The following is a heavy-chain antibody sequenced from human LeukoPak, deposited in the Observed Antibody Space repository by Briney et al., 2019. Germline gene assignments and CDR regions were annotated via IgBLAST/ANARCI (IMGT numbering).Heavy chain of an antibody. Sequence: GSLRLSSVVSGYALRSDWMVWVRQAPGKGLEWVATGKEDGSEKDYVDSVKGRFTISTDNARNSLYLQMNSLRAEDTALYYCARVMGGYDFWSGFNWFDPWGQGTLVTVSS. CDR3: ARVMGGYDFWSGFNWFDP. V-gene: IGHV3-7*03. CDR1: GYALRSDW. J-gene: IGHJ5*02. D-gene: IGHD3-3*01. CDR2: GKEDGSEK.